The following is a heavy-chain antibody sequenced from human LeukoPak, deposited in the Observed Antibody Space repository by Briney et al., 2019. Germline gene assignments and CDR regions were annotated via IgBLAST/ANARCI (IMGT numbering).Heavy chain of an antibody. Sequence: GGSLRLSCAASGFTFSDFRMSWVRQAPGKGLEWVAIIKQDGSEKYYLDSVKVRFTISRDNTKNSLYLQMNSLRAEDTAAYYCARASANYWGQGTLVTVSS. J-gene: IGHJ4*02. CDR1: GFTFSDFR. CDR3: ARASANY. D-gene: IGHD3-3*01. V-gene: IGHV3-7*01. CDR2: IKQDGSEK.